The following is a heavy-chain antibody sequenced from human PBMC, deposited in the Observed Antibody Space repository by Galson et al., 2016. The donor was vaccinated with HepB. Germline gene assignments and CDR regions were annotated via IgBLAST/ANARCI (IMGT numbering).Heavy chain of an antibody. CDR3: AKVGYCSFGGCYPLQQHYHYNYFDP. D-gene: IGHD2-15*01. Sequence: SVKVSCKASGYTFISYDVNWVRQATGQGLEWMGWMKADIGNTGYAQKLQGRGSMTRNTSINIAYMELSSLTSEDTSLYYCAKVGYCSFGGCYPLQQHYHYNYFDPWGQGTLLTVSS. V-gene: IGHV1-8*01. J-gene: IGHJ5*02. CDR2: MKADIGNT. CDR1: GYTFISYD.